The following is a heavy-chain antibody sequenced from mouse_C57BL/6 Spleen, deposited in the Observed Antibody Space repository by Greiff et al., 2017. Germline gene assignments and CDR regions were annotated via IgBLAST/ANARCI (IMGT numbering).Heavy chain of an antibody. V-gene: IGHV1-69*01. CDR2: IDPSDSYT. CDR3: ARKGYGSTLFAY. D-gene: IGHD1-1*01. J-gene: IGHJ3*01. CDR1: GYTFTSYW. Sequence: QVQLQQPGAELVMPGASVKLSCKASGYTFTSYWMHWVKQRPGQDLEWIGEIDPSDSYTNYNQKFKGKSTLTVDKSSSTAYMQLSSLTSEDSAVYYCARKGYGSTLFAYWGQGTLVTVSA.